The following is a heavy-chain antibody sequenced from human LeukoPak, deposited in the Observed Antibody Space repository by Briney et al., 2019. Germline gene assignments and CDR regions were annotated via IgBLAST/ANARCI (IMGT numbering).Heavy chain of an antibody. Sequence: RASETLSLTCAVYGGSFSGYYWSWIRQPPGKGLEWIGEINHSGSTNYNPSLKSRVTISVDTSKNQFSLKLSSVTAADTAVYYCARGRRSVRYFDYWGQGTLVTVSS. CDR2: INHSGST. CDR1: GGSFSGYY. CDR3: ARGRRSVRYFDY. V-gene: IGHV4-34*01. J-gene: IGHJ4*02. D-gene: IGHD1-1*01.